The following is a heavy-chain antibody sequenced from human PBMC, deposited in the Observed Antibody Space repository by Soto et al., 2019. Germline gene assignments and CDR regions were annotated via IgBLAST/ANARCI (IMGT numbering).Heavy chain of an antibody. CDR2: ISYDGSNK. CDR1: GFTFSSYG. CDR3: ATDYDYSSPYYYYYYGMDV. J-gene: IGHJ6*02. V-gene: IGHV3-30*03. Sequence: PGGSLRLSCAASGFTFSSYGMHWVRQAPGKGLEWVAVISYDGSNKYYADSVKGRFTISRDNSKNTLYLQMNSLRAEDTAVYYCATDYDYSSPYYYYYYGMDVWGQGTTVTVSS. D-gene: IGHD4-4*01.